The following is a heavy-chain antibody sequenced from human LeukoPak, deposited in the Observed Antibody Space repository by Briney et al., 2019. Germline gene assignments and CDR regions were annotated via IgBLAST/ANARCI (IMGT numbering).Heavy chain of an antibody. V-gene: IGHV1-18*01. CDR1: GYTFTSYG. CDR2: ISAYNGNT. Sequence: GASVKVSCKASGYTFTSYGFTWVRQAPGQGLEWMGWISAYNGNTNYAQKLQGRVTVTTDTTTSTAFMELRSLRSDDTAVYYCARDRGVPDYWGQGTLVTVSS. J-gene: IGHJ4*02. D-gene: IGHD3-10*01. CDR3: ARDRGVPDY.